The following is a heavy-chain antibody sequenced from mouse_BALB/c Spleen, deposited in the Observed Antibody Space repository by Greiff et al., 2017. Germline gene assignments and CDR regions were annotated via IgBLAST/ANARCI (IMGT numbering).Heavy chain of an antibody. V-gene: IGHV1S127*01. CDR2: IDPSDSET. D-gene: IGHD1-1*01. CDR3: ARGGGTTLVAYYYALYS. Sequence: QVQLQQSGPQLVRPGASVKISCKASGYSFTSYWMHWVKQRPGQGLEWIGMIDPSDSETRLNQKFKDKATLTVDKSSSTAYMQLSSPTSEDSAVYYSARGGGTTLVAYYYALYSWGQGTSVTVSS. CDR1: GYSFTSYW. J-gene: IGHJ4*01.